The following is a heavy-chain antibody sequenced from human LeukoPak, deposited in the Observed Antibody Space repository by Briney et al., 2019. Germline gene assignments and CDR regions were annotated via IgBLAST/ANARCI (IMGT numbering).Heavy chain of an antibody. CDR3: LTRWEPFDN. CDR1: GYSLSEIS. CDR2: FDPDYRET. Sequence: ASVKITSKVTGYSLSEISLHWVRQTPGKGLQWMGGFDPDYRETLYAENFQGRVTMTEDTFTETAYMEMTSLTFQDTGVYYCLTRWEPFDNWGQGT. D-gene: IGHD1-14*01. J-gene: IGHJ4*02. V-gene: IGHV1-24*01.